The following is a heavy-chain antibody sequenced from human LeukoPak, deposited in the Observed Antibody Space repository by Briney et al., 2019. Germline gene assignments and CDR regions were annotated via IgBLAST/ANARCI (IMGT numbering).Heavy chain of an antibody. CDR2: IHNSGST. Sequence: SETLSLTCSVSGGSITSGGFYWSWIRQHSGQGLEWIGYIHNSGSTYYNPSLQSRAIISLDTSKSQFSLQLNSVTAADTAVYYCARVDGSGSKRWFDPWGQGAPVTVSS. CDR1: GGSITSGGFY. D-gene: IGHD3-10*01. J-gene: IGHJ5*02. CDR3: ARVDGSGSKRWFDP. V-gene: IGHV4-31*03.